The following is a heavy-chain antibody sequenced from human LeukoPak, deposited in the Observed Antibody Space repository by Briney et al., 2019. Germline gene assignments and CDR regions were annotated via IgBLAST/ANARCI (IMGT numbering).Heavy chain of an antibody. Sequence: SQTLSLTCAVSGGSISSGGYSWSWIRQPPGKGLEWIGYIYHSGSTYYNPSLKSRVTISVDRSKNQFSLKLSSVTAADTAVYYCARAQGWSRGMDVWGQGTTVTVSS. J-gene: IGHJ6*02. D-gene: IGHD2-15*01. CDR2: IYHSGST. CDR3: ARAQGWSRGMDV. CDR1: GGSISSGGYS. V-gene: IGHV4-30-2*01.